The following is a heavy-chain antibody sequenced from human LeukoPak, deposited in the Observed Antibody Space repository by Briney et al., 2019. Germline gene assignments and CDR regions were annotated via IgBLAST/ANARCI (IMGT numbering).Heavy chain of an antibody. V-gene: IGHV4-59*12. D-gene: IGHD2-2*01. J-gene: IGHJ6*02. CDR1: GGSISGYY. CDR3: ARDIGYCSSTSCYGPQYYYYYYGMDV. CDR2: IYDSGST. Sequence: PSETLSLTCTVSGGSISGYYWSWVRQPPGKGLEWIGHIYDSGSTTYNPSLKSRVTMSVDTSKNQFSLKLSSVTAADTAVYYCARDIGYCSSTSCYGPQYYYYYYGMDVWGQGTTVTVS.